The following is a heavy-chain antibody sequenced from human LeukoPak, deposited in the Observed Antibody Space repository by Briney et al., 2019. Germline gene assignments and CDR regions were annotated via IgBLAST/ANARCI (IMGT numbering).Heavy chain of an antibody. J-gene: IGHJ5*02. CDR1: GGTFSSYA. CDR2: ITPIFGIA. CDR3: ARYEAAAGNWFDP. V-gene: IGHV1-69*04. Sequence: ASVKVSCKASGGTFSSYAINWVRQAPGQGLEWMGRITPIFGIANYAQKFQGRVTITADKSTSTAYMELSSLRSEDTAVYYCARYEAAAGNWFDPWGQGTLVTVSS. D-gene: IGHD6-13*01.